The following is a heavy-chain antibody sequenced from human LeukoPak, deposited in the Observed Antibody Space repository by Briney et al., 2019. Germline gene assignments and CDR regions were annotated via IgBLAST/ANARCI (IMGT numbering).Heavy chain of an antibody. D-gene: IGHD3-9*01. V-gene: IGHV3-48*04. CDR2: ISSSSSSI. Sequence: PGGSLRLSCAASGFTFSDSVMHWVRQAPGKGLEWVSYISSSSSSIYDADSVRGRFTISRDNAKNSLYLQMNSLRAEDTAVYYCAGSILTGYPNFDYWGQGTLVTVSS. CDR1: GFTFSDSV. J-gene: IGHJ4*02. CDR3: AGSILTGYPNFDY.